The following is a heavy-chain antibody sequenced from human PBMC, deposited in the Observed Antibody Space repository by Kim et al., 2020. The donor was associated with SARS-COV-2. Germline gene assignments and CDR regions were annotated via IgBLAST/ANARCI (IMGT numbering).Heavy chain of an antibody. CDR3: TKRGDTSVPTWDFQH. D-gene: IGHD1-26*01. Sequence: DRGRGRFTISRGNTKNTLYLQMNSLRAEDTAIYYCTKRGDTSVPTWDFQHWGQGTLVSVSS. V-gene: IGHV3-23*01. J-gene: IGHJ1*01.